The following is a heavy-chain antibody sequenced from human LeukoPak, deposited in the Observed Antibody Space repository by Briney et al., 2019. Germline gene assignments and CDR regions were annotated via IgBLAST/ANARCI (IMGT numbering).Heavy chain of an antibody. CDR2: IWYDGSNK. D-gene: IGHD3-22*01. CDR3: ARNYDSSGYYSGPIDY. CDR1: GFTFSSYG. Sequence: PGRSLRLSCAASGFTFSSYGMHWVRQAPGKGLEWVAVIWYDGSNKYYADSVKGRFTISRDNAKNSLYLQMNSLRAEDTAVYYCARNYDSSGYYSGPIDYWGQGTLVTVSS. J-gene: IGHJ4*02. V-gene: IGHV3-33*03.